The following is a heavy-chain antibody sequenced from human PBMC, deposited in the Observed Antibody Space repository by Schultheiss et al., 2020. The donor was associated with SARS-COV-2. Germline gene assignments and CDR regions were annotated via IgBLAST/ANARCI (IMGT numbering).Heavy chain of an antibody. J-gene: IGHJ4*02. CDR3: ARDRSSDSFDY. D-gene: IGHD2-2*01. CDR1: GFTVRTNY. V-gene: IGHV3-53*01. Sequence: GGSLRLSCAASGFTVRTNYMTWVRQAPGKGLEWVSLIYSGGSVHYADSVKGRFTISRDNSKNTLYLQMNSLRAEDTAVYYCARDRSSDSFDYWGQGTLVTVSS. CDR2: IYSGGSV.